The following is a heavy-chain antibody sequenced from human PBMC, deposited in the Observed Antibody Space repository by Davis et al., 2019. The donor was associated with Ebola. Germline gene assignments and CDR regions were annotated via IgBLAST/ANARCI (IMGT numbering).Heavy chain of an antibody. J-gene: IGHJ4*02. D-gene: IGHD6-19*01. CDR3: ARLGARRAVAALDY. V-gene: IGHV5-51*01. CDR1: EDSFTSYW. Sequence: GESLKISCKDSEDSFTSYWIGWVRQMPGKGLEWMGIIYPGDSDTRYSPSFQGQVTISADKSISTAYLQWSSLKASDTAMYYCARLGARRAVAALDYWGQGTLVTVSS. CDR2: IYPGDSDT.